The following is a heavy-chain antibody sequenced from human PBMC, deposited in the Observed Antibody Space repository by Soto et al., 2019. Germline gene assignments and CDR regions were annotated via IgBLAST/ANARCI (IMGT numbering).Heavy chain of an antibody. D-gene: IGHD1-26*01. CDR2: INAGNGNT. V-gene: IGHV1-3*01. J-gene: IGHJ4*02. CDR3: ARDPGHGATTPRFDY. Sequence: QVQLVQSGAEVKKPGASVKVSCKASGYTFTSYAMHWVRQAPGQRLEWMGWINAGNGNTKYSQKFQGRVTITRDTSASTAYMELSSLRSEDTAVYYCARDPGHGATTPRFDYWGQGTLVTVSS. CDR1: GYTFTSYA.